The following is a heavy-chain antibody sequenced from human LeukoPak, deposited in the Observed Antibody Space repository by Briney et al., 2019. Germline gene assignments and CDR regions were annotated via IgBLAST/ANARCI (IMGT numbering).Heavy chain of an antibody. V-gene: IGHV1-46*01. Sequence: GASVKVSCKASGYTFTSYYMHWVRQAPGQGLEWMGIINPSGGSTSYAQKFQGRVTMTRDMSTSTVYMELSSLRSEDTAVYYCARVNYYGSGSYYKPLRYWGQGTLVTVSS. J-gene: IGHJ4*02. CDR1: GYTFTSYY. CDR3: ARVNYYGSGSYYKPLRY. D-gene: IGHD3-10*01. CDR2: INPSGGST.